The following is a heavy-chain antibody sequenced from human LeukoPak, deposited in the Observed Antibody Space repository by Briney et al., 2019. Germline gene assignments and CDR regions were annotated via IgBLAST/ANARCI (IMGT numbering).Heavy chain of an antibody. CDR3: GAGRQFIGAFDI. CDR2: ISSGATTI. Sequence: GGSLRLSCVGPGFTFRDNEFYWVRQAPGKGLEWVSYISSGATTIKYADSVKGQFTISRDDAKKSVYLQMNNLRVEDTAFYSCGAGRQFIGAFDIWGQGTLVTVSS. V-gene: IGHV3-48*03. CDR1: GFTFRDNE. J-gene: IGHJ3*02. D-gene: IGHD3-10*01.